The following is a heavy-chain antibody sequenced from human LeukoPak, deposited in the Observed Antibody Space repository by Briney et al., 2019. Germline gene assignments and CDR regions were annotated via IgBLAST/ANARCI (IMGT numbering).Heavy chain of an antibody. CDR1: GGSISSGGYS. D-gene: IGHD3-3*01. CDR2: IYHSGST. V-gene: IGHV4-30-2*01. J-gene: IGHJ3*02. Sequence: SETLSLTCAVSGGSISSGGYSWSWIRQPPGKGLEWIGYIYHSGSTYYNPSLKSRVTMSVDTSKNQFSLKLSSVTAADTAVYYCARVSTIFEDAFDIWGQGTMVTVSS. CDR3: ARVSTIFEDAFDI.